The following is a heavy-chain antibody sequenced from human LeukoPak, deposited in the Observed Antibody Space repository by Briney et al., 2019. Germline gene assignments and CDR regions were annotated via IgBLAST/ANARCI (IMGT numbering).Heavy chain of an antibody. D-gene: IGHD3-22*01. CDR2: IYYSGST. CDR1: GGSISRGDYY. V-gene: IGHV4-31*03. Sequence: SQTLSLTCTVSGGSISRGDYYWSWIRQHPGKGLEWIGYIYYSGSTYYNPSLKSRVTISVDTSKNQFSLKLSSVTAADTAVYYCARSYDSSGYSHWGQGTLVTVSS. CDR3: ARSYDSSGYSH. J-gene: IGHJ4*02.